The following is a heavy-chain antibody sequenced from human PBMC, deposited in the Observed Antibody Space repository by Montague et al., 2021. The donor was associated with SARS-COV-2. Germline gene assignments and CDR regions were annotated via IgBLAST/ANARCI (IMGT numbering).Heavy chain of an antibody. D-gene: IGHD1-20*01. Sequence: SETLSLTCAVYGGSFSGYYWTWIRQSPGKGLEWIAEINHSGSTNYNPSLKSRVTISVDTSKNQLSLKLSSVTAADTAVYYCARGLITGNDFDYWGQGTLVTVSS. V-gene: IGHV4-34*01. CDR2: INHSGST. CDR1: GGSFSGYY. CDR3: ARGLITGNDFDY. J-gene: IGHJ4*02.